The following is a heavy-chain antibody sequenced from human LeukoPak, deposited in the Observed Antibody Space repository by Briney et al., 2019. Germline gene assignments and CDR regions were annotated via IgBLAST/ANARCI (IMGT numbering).Heavy chain of an antibody. CDR1: GFTFSSYS. D-gene: IGHD1-26*01. J-gene: IGHJ4*02. CDR2: ISSSSSYI. V-gene: IGHV3-21*01. Sequence: GGSLRLSCAASGFTFSSYSMNWVRQAPGKGLEWVSSISSSSSYIYYADSAKGRFTISRDNAKNSLYLQMNSLRAEDTAVYYCARDQRWELLELDYWGQGTLVTVSS. CDR3: ARDQRWELLELDY.